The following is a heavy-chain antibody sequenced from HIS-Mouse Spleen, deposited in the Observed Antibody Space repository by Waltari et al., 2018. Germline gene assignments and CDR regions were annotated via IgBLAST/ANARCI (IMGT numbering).Heavy chain of an antibody. CDR3: ARASRDLLLPRYFDL. Sequence: QVQLQESGPGLVKPSETLSLTCTVSGGSISSSYWSWIRQPPGKGLEWIGYYSGSTNYTPSLKSRVTISVDTSKNQFSLKLSSVTAADTAVYYCARASRDLLLPRYFDLWGRGTLVTVSS. V-gene: IGHV4-59*01. CDR1: GGSISSSY. J-gene: IGHJ2*01. CDR2: YYSGST.